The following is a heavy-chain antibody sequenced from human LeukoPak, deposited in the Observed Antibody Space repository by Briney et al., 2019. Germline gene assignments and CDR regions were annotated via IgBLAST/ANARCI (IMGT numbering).Heavy chain of an antibody. CDR3: ATRWLQLREFDY. J-gene: IGHJ4*02. Sequence: SETLSLTCTVSGRSISSSSYYWGWIRQPPGKGLEWIGSIYYSGSTYYNPSLKSRVTISVDTSKNQFSLKLSSVTAADTAVYYCATRWLQLREFDYWGQGTLVTVSS. V-gene: IGHV4-39*01. CDR1: GRSISSSSYY. CDR2: IYYSGST. D-gene: IGHD5-24*01.